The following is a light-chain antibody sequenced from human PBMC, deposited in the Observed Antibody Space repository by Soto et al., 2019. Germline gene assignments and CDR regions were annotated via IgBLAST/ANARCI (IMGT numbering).Light chain of an antibody. J-gene: IGLJ1*01. Sequence: SVLTQPPPMSGAPRQRVTLPCSGSSSNIGNNYLSWYQQLPGTAPKLLIYDNNKRPSGIPDRFSGSKSGTSATLGITGLQTGDEADYYCGTWDSSLSAGVFGTGTKVTVL. CDR2: DNN. CDR3: GTWDSSLSAGV. CDR1: SSNIGNNY. V-gene: IGLV1-51*01.